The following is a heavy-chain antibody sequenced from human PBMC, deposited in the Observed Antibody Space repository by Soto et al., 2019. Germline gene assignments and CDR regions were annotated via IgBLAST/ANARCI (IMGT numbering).Heavy chain of an antibody. V-gene: IGHV4-4*02. CDR1: GDSTRIRYW. CDR2: VNQSGTS. D-gene: IGHD3-3*01. Sequence: PSETLSLTCGVSGDSTRIRYWWTWLRRPPGRGLEWIGEVNQSGTSNYNPSLKSRVTISVDRSKNQFSLKLSSVTVADTAVYYCARGRRRYYDFWSGQANWFDPWGQGTLVTVSS. CDR3: ARGRRRYYDFWSGQANWFDP. J-gene: IGHJ5*02.